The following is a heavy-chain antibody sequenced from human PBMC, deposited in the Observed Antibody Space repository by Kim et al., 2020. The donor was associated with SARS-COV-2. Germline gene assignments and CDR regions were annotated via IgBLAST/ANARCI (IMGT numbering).Heavy chain of an antibody. D-gene: IGHD1-26*01. CDR3: ARSSGSYYCFDY. V-gene: IGHV3-48*03. J-gene: IGHJ4*02. Sequence: YADYVEGRSTISRANAKNSLYLQMNRLRAEDTAVYYCARSSGSYYCFDYWGQGTLVTVSS.